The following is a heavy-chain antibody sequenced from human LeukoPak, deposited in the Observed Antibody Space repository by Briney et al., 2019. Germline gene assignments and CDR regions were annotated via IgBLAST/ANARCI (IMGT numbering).Heavy chain of an antibody. J-gene: IGHJ4*02. CDR1: GGSISSSSYY. CDR2: IYYSGST. V-gene: IGHV4-31*03. D-gene: IGHD3-22*01. Sequence: SETLSLTCTVSGGSISSSSYYWGWIRQHPGKGLEWIGYIYYSGSTYHNPSLKSRVTISVDTSKNQFSLKLSSVTAADTAVYYCARVSGYYYDSSGYYSGTQFDYWGQGTLVTVSS. CDR3: ARVSGYYYDSSGYYSGTQFDY.